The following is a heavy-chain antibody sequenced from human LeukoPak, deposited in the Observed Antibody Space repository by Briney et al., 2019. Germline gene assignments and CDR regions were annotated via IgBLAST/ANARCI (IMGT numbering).Heavy chain of an antibody. CDR2: INSYGGSSDGGTT. V-gene: IGHV3-64D*09. CDR3: ARGSWAFYN. Sequence: TGGSLRLSCSASGFTFSAFAMHWVRQAPGKGLESISTINSYGGSSDGGTTYYADSVKGRFIISRDNSKNTLYLQMSSLRAEDTAVYYCARGSWAFYNWGQGTMVTVSS. J-gene: IGHJ3*02. CDR1: GFTFSAFA. D-gene: IGHD3-10*01.